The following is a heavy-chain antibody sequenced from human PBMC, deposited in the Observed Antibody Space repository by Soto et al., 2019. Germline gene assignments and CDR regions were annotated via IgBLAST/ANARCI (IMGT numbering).Heavy chain of an antibody. CDR2: ISAHNGNT. D-gene: IGHD1-1*01. CDR1: GYAFTTYG. J-gene: IGHJ4*02. Sequence: QVHLVQSGAEVKNPGASVKVSCKGSGYAFTTYGITWVRQAPGQGLEWMAWISAHNGNTNYAPNRQGRVTVTRDTSTSTAYIELRSLRPDDTAVYYCARGRYGDYWGQGALVTVSS. V-gene: IGHV1-18*01. CDR3: ARGRYGDY.